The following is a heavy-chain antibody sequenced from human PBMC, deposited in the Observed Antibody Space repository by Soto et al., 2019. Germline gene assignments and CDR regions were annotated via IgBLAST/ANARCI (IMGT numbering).Heavy chain of an antibody. V-gene: IGHV4-34*01. CDR2: INLSVRT. D-gene: IGHD3-10*01. J-gene: IGHJ5*02. CDR3: AKGGGSLWS. CDR1: GGSFSGYY. Sequence: QVQLQQWGAGLLKPSETLSLTCDVYGGSFSGYYWSWIRQPPGKGLEWIGEINLSVRTNYNPSLKSRVTMSVDTSKNQFSLKLSSVTAADTAVYYCAKGGGSLWSWGQGTLVTVSS.